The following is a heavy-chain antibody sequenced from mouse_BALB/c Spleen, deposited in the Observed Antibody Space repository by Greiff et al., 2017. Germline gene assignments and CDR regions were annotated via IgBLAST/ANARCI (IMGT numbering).Heavy chain of an antibody. D-gene: IGHD1-1*01. CDR2: ILPGSGST. J-gene: IGHJ2*01. CDR3: ARDGYYGSRFDY. Sequence: QVQLQQPGAELVRPGASVKLSCKASGYSFTSYWMNWVKQRPGQGLEWIGEILPGSGSTNYNEKFKGKATFTADTSSNTAYMQLSSLTSEDSAVYYCARDGYYGSRFDYWGQGTTLTVSS. V-gene: IGHV1-55*01. CDR1: GYSFTSYW.